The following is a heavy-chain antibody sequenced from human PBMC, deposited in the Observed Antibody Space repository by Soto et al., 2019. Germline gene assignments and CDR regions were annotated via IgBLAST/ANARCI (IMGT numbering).Heavy chain of an antibody. J-gene: IGHJ4*02. V-gene: IGHV3-74*03. CDR3: AIVVVVAATPSSGPLIDY. Sequence: PGGSLRLSCAASGFTVSSNYISWVRQTPEKGLVWVARIYSDGSATTYADSVKGRFTISRDNSKNTLYLQMNSLRAEDTAVYYCAIVVVVAATPSSGPLIDYWGQGTLVTVSS. D-gene: IGHD2-15*01. CDR1: GFTVSSNY. CDR2: IYSDGSAT.